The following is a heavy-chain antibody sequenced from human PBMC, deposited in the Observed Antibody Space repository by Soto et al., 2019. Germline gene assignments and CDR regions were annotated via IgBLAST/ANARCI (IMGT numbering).Heavy chain of an antibody. J-gene: IGHJ2*01. D-gene: IGHD2-21*01. CDR1: GGSISSYY. CDR3: ARYGGDYWYFDL. V-gene: IGHV4-59*01. Sequence: QVQLQESGPGLVKPSETLSLTCTVPGGSISSYYWSWIRQPPGKGLEWIGYIYYSGSTNYNPSLKSRVTLSVDTSQNQFSLKLSSVTAADTAVYYCARYGGDYWYFDLWGRGTLVTVSS. CDR2: IYYSGST.